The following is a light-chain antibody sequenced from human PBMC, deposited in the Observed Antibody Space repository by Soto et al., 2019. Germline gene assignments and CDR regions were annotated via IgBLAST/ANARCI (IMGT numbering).Light chain of an antibody. J-gene: IGKJ1*01. V-gene: IGKV1-39*01. CDR2: GAS. CDR1: QTITTY. CDR3: QQSHSTPWT. Sequence: DIPMTQSPSSLSASVGDRVTITCRASQTITTYLNWYQQKPRKAPKLLIYGASSLQSGVPSRFTGSGSGTDFTLTISRRQPEDFAHYHCQQSHSTPWTFGQGTKVEIK.